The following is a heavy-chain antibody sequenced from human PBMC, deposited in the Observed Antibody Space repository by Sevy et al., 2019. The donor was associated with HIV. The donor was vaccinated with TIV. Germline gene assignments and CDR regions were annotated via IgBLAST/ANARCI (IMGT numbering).Heavy chain of an antibody. J-gene: IGHJ2*01. Sequence: SETLSLTCTVSGGYISRYDWSWIRQPPGKGLEWIGYISCSGSTNYNPSLKSRVTISVDTSQNQFSLRLSSVTAADTAVYYCSKYRGDYYDSSGYGNWFFDLWGRGTLVTVSS. D-gene: IGHD3-22*01. CDR3: SKYRGDYYDSSGYGNWFFDL. CDR1: GGYISRYD. V-gene: IGHV4-59*12. CDR2: ISCSGST.